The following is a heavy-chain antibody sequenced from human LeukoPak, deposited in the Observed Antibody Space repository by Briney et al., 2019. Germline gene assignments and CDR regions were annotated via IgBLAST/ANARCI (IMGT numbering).Heavy chain of an antibody. D-gene: IGHD1/OR15-1a*01. Sequence: GGSLRLSCAASGLTFSDFCMTWVRQAPGGGLEWVANIKQDGSVTTHVESVRGRFTISRDNPKNSLYPQMNSLGVEDTAVYYCARDPASGNNPYWGQGTPVTVSS. V-gene: IGHV3-7*01. CDR1: GLTFSDFC. J-gene: IGHJ4*02. CDR2: IKQDGSVT. CDR3: ARDPASGNNPY.